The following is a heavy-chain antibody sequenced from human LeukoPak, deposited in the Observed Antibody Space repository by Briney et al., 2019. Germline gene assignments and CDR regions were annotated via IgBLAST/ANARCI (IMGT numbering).Heavy chain of an antibody. D-gene: IGHD5-12*01. J-gene: IGHJ4*02. CDR1: GGSFSGYY. V-gene: IGHV4-34*01. Sequence: PSETLSLTCAVYGGSFSGYYWSWIRQPPGKGLEWIGEINHSGSTNYNPSLKSRVTISVDTSKNQFSLKLSSVTAADTAVYYCAAQYSGYVRLDYWGQGTLVTVSS. CDR2: INHSGST. CDR3: AAQYSGYVRLDY.